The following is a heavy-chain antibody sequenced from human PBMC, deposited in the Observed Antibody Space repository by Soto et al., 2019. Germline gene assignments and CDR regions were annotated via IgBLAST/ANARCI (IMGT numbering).Heavy chain of an antibody. D-gene: IGHD2-15*01. Sequence: ASVKVSCKTSGYTFTDYYMHWVRQAPGQGFEWVGGINRKSGGTKYVPKFQGRVTVTRDTSTSTAYMELNRLTSDDTAVYYCASEDCRNTNCLKGFDYWGQGTLVTVSS. CDR1: GYTFTDYY. CDR2: INRKSGGT. V-gene: IGHV1-2*02. J-gene: IGHJ4*02. CDR3: ASEDCRNTNCLKGFDY.